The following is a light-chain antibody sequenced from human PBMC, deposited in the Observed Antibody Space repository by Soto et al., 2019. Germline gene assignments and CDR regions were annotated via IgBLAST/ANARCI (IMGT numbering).Light chain of an antibody. J-gene: IGLJ3*02. CDR1: SSDVGAYNY. CDR2: EVS. V-gene: IGLV2-8*01. CDR3: SSYAGSNNLV. Sequence: QSVLTQPPSASGSPGQSVTLSCTRTSSDVGAYNYVSWYQQHPGKAPKLVIYEVSKRPSGVPDRFSGSQSGNTASLTVSGLQAEDEADYYCSSYAGSNNLVFGGGTKLPVL.